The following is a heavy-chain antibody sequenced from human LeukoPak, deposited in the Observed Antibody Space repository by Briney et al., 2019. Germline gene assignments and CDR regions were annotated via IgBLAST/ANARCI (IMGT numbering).Heavy chain of an antibody. CDR2: INPNSGGK. Sequence: GPSVKLSCKVSGYTFTVYYMHWVRHAPGQGLEWMGWINPNSGGKNYAQKFQGRVTLHRDTSISTAYKEQSRLRSDDTAVYYCARVPKPPSHFDYWGQGTLVTVSS. CDR1: GYTFTVYY. J-gene: IGHJ4*02. V-gene: IGHV1-2*02. CDR3: ARVPKPPSHFDY.